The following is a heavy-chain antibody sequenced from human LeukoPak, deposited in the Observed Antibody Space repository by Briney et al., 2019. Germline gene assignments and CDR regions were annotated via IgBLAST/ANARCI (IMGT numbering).Heavy chain of an antibody. J-gene: IGHJ4*02. CDR1: GETFSSYT. D-gene: IGHD2-15*01. CDR3: ARTQLEYGGTHYFDY. Sequence: GASVKVSCKASGETFSSYTFNWVRQAPGQGLEWMGRAIPSVGITNYAQNFQDKITITADESTNTVYMELTGLRSHDTAVYYCARTQLEYGGTHYFDYWGQGTLVTVSS. V-gene: IGHV1-69*02. CDR2: AIPSVGIT.